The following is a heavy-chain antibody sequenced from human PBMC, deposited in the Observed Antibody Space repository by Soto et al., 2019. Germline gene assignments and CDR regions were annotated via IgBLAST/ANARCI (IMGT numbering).Heavy chain of an antibody. D-gene: IGHD2-2*01. J-gene: IGHJ6*02. V-gene: IGHV1-2*04. CDR3: ARDIVVGTDYYYYGMDV. CDR2: INPNSGGT. Sequence: GASVKVSCKASGYTFTGYYMHWVRQAPGQGLEWMGWINPNSGGTNYAQKFQGWVTMTRDTSTSTVYMELSRLRSEDTAVYYCARDIVVGTDYYYYGMDVWGQGTTVTVSS. CDR1: GYTFTGYY.